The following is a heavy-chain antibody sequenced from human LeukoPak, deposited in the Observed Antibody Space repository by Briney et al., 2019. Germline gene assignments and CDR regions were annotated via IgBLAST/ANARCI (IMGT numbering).Heavy chain of an antibody. D-gene: IGHD3-22*01. V-gene: IGHV3-74*01. CDR1: GFTFSSYW. CDR3: ARAPHYYYDSSGYLVY. J-gene: IGHJ4*02. Sequence: GGSLRLSCAASGFTFSSYWMHWVRQAPGKGLVWVSRINSDGSSTSYADTVKGRFTISRDNAKNTLYLQMNSLRAEDTAVYYCARAPHYYYDSSGYLVYWGQGTLVTVSS. CDR2: INSDGSST.